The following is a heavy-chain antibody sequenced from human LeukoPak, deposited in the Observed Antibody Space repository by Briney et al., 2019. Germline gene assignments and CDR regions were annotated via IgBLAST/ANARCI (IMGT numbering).Heavy chain of an antibody. J-gene: IGHJ6*04. CDR2: IYYSGST. CDR3: ARLRYYEFWSGYPRGPDYYGMNV. Sequence: PSETLSLTCTVSGGSISSYYWSWIRQPPRKGLEWIGYIYYSGSTNYNPSLKSRVTISVDTSKNQFSLKLSSVTDADTAVYYCARLRYYEFWSGYPRGPDYYGMNVWGEGTTVTVSS. V-gene: IGHV4-59*08. CDR1: GGSISSYY. D-gene: IGHD3-3*01.